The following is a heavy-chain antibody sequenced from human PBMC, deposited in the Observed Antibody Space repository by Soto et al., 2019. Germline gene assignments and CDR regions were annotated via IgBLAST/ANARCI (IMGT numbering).Heavy chain of an antibody. CDR3: ARRVDYDFWSGFDNWFDP. CDR2: IYYSGST. D-gene: IGHD3-3*01. V-gene: IGHV4-59*08. Sequence: QVQLQESGPGLVKPSETLYLTCTVSGGSISSYYWSWIRQPPGKGLEWIGYIYYSGSTNYNPSLKSRVTISVDTSKNQFSLKLSSVTAADTAVYYCARRVDYDFWSGFDNWFDPWGQGTLVTVSS. J-gene: IGHJ5*02. CDR1: GGSISSYY.